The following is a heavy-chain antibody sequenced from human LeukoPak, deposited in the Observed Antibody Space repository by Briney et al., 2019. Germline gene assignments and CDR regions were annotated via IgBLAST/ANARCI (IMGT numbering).Heavy chain of an antibody. D-gene: IGHD3-16*01. J-gene: IGHJ4*02. CDR3: ARHGRGGAVAHFDY. V-gene: IGHV4-59*08. CDR2: IYYSGST. Sequence: SETLSLTCTVSGGSISSYYWSWIRQPPGKGLEWIRYIYYSGSTNYNPSLKSRVTISVDTSKNQFSLKLSSVTAADTAVYYCARHGRGGAVAHFDYWGQGTLVTVSS. CDR1: GGSISSYY.